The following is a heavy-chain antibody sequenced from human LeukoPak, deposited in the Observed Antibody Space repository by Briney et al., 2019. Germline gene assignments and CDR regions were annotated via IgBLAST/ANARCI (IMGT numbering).Heavy chain of an antibody. CDR1: GFTFSSYS. CDR3: ARLGYCSGGSCYEDAFDI. D-gene: IGHD2-15*01. CDR2: ISSSSSYI. V-gene: IGHV3-21*01. J-gene: IGHJ3*02. Sequence: GGSLRLSCAASGFTFSSYSMNWVRQAPGKGLEWVSSISSSSSYIYYADSVKGRFTISRDNAKNSLYLQMNSLRAEDTAVYYCARLGYCSGGSCYEDAFDIWGQGTMVTVSS.